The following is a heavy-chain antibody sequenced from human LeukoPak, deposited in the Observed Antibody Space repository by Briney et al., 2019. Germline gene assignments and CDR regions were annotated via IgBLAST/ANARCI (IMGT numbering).Heavy chain of an antibody. CDR1: GYTLTELS. D-gene: IGHD4-17*01. CDR2: FDPEDGET. V-gene: IGHV1-24*01. J-gene: IGHJ4*02. CDR3: ATLPPGEYGDEVLGLD. Sequence: GASVKVSCKVSGYTLTELSMHWVRQAPGEGLEWMGGFDPEDGETIYAQKFQGRVTMTEDTSTDTAYMELSSLRSEDTAVYYCATLPPGEYGDEVLGLDWGQGTLVTVSS.